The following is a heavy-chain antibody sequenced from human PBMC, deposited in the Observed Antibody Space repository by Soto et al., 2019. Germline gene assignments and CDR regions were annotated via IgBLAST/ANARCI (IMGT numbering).Heavy chain of an antibody. D-gene: IGHD5-12*01. J-gene: IGHJ6*02. CDR3: ARRYSTSTNGVDV. Sequence: QVQLVQSADVVEKPGASVMVSCKASGYTFSIYDINLVRQATGQELEWMGWMNPNRGNTGYAQKFQGRVTMTRNTSISTAYMELSSLRSEDTAVYYCARRYSTSTNGVDVWGHGTTVTVSS. CDR1: GYTFSIYD. CDR2: MNPNRGNT. V-gene: IGHV1-8*01.